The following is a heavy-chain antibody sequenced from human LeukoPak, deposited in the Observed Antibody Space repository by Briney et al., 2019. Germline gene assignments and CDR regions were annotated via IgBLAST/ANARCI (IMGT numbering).Heavy chain of an antibody. Sequence: GSLRLSCAASGFTFSSYWMHWVRQAPGKGLVWVSRINSDGSSTSYADSVKGRFTISRDNAKNTLYLQMNSLRAEDTAVYYCARVWYDFWSGYYRGNYYYYYMDVWGKGTTVTVSS. J-gene: IGHJ6*03. D-gene: IGHD3-3*01. CDR3: ARVWYDFWSGYYRGNYYYYYMDV. CDR1: GFTFSSYW. V-gene: IGHV3-74*01. CDR2: INSDGSST.